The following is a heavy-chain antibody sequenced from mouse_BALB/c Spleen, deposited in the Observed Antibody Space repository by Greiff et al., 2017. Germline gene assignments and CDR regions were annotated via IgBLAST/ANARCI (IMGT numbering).Heavy chain of an antibody. D-gene: IGHD2-2*01. CDR2: ISSGGST. J-gene: IGHJ4*01. CDR1: GFTFSSYA. Sequence: EVQGVESGGGLVKPGGSLKLSCAASGFTFSSYAMSWVRQTPEKRLEWVASISSGGSTYYPDSVKGRFTISRDNARNILYLQMSSLRSEDTAMYYCAKIYYGYDGYAMDYWGQGTSVTVSS. V-gene: IGHV5-6-5*01. CDR3: AKIYYGYDGYAMDY.